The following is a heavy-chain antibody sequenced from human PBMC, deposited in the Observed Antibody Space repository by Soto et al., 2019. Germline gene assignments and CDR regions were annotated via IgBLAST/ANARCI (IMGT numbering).Heavy chain of an antibody. CDR3: TTATVTTLYYYYYGMDV. Sequence: PGGSLRLSCAASGFTFSNAWMNWVRQAPEKGQEWVGRIKSKTDGGTTDYAAPVKGRFTISRDDSKNTLYLQMNSLKTEDTAAYYCTTATVTTLYYYYYGMDVWGQGTTVTVSS. D-gene: IGHD4-4*01. CDR1: GFTFSNAW. V-gene: IGHV3-15*07. J-gene: IGHJ6*02. CDR2: IKSKTDGGTT.